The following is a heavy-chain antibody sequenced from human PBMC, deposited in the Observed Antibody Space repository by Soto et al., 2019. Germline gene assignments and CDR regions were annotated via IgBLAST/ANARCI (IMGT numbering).Heavy chain of an antibody. V-gene: IGHV3-23*01. J-gene: IGHJ4*02. CDR1: GFTFSSYA. CDR2: ISGSGGST. D-gene: IGHD2-21*02. CDR3: AKDPGRLVVVTAIDY. Sequence: GGSLRLSCAASGFTFSSYAMSWVRQAPGKGLEWVSAISGSGGSTYYADSVKGRFTISRDNSKNTLYLQMNSLRAEDTAVYYCAKDPGRLVVVTAIDYWGQGTLVTVSS.